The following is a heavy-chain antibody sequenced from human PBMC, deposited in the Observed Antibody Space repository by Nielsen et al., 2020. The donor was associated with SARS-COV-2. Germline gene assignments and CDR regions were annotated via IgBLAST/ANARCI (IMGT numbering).Heavy chain of an antibody. Sequence: GEFLKISCAASGFTFSSYAMHWVRQAQGKGLEWVAVISYDGSNKYYADSVKGRFTISRDNSKNTLYLQMNSLRAEDTAVYYCARDSPLELWFTRWAVGAFDIWGQGTMVTVSS. V-gene: IGHV3-30-3*01. D-gene: IGHD3-16*02. CDR3: ARDSPLELWFTRWAVGAFDI. CDR2: ISYDGSNK. CDR1: GFTFSSYA. J-gene: IGHJ3*02.